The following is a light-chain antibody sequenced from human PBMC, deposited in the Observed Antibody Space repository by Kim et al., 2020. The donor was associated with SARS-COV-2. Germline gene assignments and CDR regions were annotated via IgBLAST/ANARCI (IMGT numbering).Light chain of an antibody. V-gene: IGLV2-23*01. CDR3: CSFAGVA. Sequence: LTQPASVSGSPGQSITISCTGISSAVGTYYLVSWYQHHPGKAPKLIIYEDTKRPSGISNRFSGSKSGNTASLAISGLQAEDEADYYCCSFAGVAFGGGTQLTVL. J-gene: IGLJ2*01. CDR1: SSAVGTYYL. CDR2: EDT.